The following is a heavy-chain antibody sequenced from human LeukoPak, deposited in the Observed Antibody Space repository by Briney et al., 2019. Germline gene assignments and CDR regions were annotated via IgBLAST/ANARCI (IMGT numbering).Heavy chain of an antibody. D-gene: IGHD2-8*01. CDR1: GFTFSNYD. V-gene: IGHV3-23*01. CDR2: ISGSGFST. J-gene: IGHJ4*02. Sequence: PGGSLRLSCAASGFTFSNYDMSWVRQAPGKGLEWVSLISGSGFSTYYADSVKGRFTISRDNSKNTLYLQMNSLRAEDTAVYYCAKAPRGYEWFLDYWGQGTLVTVSS. CDR3: AKAPRGYEWFLDY.